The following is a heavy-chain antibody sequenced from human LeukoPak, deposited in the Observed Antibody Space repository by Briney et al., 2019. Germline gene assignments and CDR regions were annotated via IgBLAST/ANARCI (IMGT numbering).Heavy chain of an antibody. V-gene: IGHV1-2*02. Sequence: ASVKVSCKASGYTFTGYYMHWVRQAPGQGLEWMGWINPNSGGTNYAQKFQGRVTITRDTFISTAYMELSRLRSDDKAVYYCVVVVIPSYYFDYWGQGTLVTVS. J-gene: IGHJ4*02. D-gene: IGHD3-22*01. CDR2: INPNSGGT. CDR1: GYTFTGYY. CDR3: VVVVIPSYYFDY.